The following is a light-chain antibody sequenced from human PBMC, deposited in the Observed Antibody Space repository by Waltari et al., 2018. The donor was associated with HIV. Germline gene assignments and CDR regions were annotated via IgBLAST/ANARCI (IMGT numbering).Light chain of an antibody. Sequence: DAVLTQSPVSLPVALGRPASIPCRPSQSLIYTDGNTYLNWFHQRPGQSPRLLIYKISNRDSGVPDRFSGSGSVTDFTLHISRVEAEDVGIFYCMQSTHWPGTFGQGTRVEIQ. J-gene: IGKJ1*01. CDR1: QSLIYTDGNTY. V-gene: IGKV2-30*01. CDR2: KIS. CDR3: MQSTHWPGT.